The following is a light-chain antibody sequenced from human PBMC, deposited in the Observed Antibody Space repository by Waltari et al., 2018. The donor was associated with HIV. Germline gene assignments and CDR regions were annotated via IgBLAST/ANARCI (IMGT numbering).Light chain of an antibody. CDR1: SNNVGNQG. J-gene: IGLJ2*01. Sequence: QAGLTQPPSVSKGLRQTATLTCTGNSNNVGNQGAAWLQQHQDHPPKLRCDRNNNRPSGISERFSASRSGNTASLTITGLQPEDEADYYCSAWDSSLSARVFGGGTKLTVL. V-gene: IGLV10-54*01. CDR2: RNN. CDR3: SAWDSSLSARV.